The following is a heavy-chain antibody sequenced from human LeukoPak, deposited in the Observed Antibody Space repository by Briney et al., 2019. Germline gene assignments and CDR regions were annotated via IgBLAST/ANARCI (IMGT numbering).Heavy chain of an antibody. J-gene: IGHJ6*02. CDR1: GFTFSSYW. D-gene: IGHD6-13*01. V-gene: IGHV3-7*01. Sequence: GGSLRLSCAASGFTFSSYWMSWVRQAPGKGLEWVANIKQDGSEKYYVDSVKGRFTISRDNAKNSLYLQMNSLRAGDTAVYYCARTSGRSSWYSYYYYGMDVWGQGTTVTVSS. CDR2: IKQDGSEK. CDR3: ARTSGRSSWYSYYYYGMDV.